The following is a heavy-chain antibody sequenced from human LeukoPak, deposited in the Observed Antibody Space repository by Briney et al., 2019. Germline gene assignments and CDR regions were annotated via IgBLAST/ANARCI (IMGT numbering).Heavy chain of an antibody. CDR3: ARDCSSTSCYVDCYYYMDV. Sequence: GGSLRLSCAASGFTFSSYEMNWVRQAPGKGLEWVSYISSSGSIIYYADSVKGRFTISRDNAKNSVYLQMNSLRAEDTAVYYCARDCSSTSCYVDCYYYMDVWGKGTTVTVSS. J-gene: IGHJ6*03. D-gene: IGHD2-2*01. V-gene: IGHV3-48*03. CDR1: GFTFSSYE. CDR2: ISSSGSII.